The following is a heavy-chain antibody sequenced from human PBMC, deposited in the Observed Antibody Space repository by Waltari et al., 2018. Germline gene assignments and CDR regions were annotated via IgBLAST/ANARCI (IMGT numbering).Heavy chain of an antibody. CDR2: VYYSGAS. CDR3: VRPERGSYYYFDS. D-gene: IGHD3-16*01. J-gene: IGHJ4*02. V-gene: IGHV4-39*02. Sequence: QLQLQESGPGLVKPSETLSLSCTVSGASLSSSGFYWGWCRQSPGKGLEWIGSVYYSGASYYNPSLESRVTMSIDTSKRHFSLRLTSVTVADTAVYYCVRPERGSYYYFDSWGQGTLVIVSS. CDR1: GASLSSSGFY.